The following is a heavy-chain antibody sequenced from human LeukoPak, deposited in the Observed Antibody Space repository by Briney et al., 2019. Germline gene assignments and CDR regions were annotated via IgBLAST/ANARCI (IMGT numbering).Heavy chain of an antibody. J-gene: IGHJ4*02. Sequence: PGGSLRLSCAASGFTFSSYRMSWVRQAPGKGLEWVANIKQDGSEKYYVDSVKGRFTISRDNAKNSLYLQMNSLRAEDTAVYYCARARWYGEPVDYWGQGTLVTVSS. V-gene: IGHV3-7*01. CDR3: ARARWYGEPVDY. D-gene: IGHD1-26*01. CDR2: IKQDGSEK. CDR1: GFTFSSYR.